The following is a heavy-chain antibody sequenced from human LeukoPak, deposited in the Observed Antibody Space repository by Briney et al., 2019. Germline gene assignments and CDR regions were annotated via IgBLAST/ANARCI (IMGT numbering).Heavy chain of an antibody. J-gene: IGHJ6*02. CDR2: INPSGGNT. CDR3: ARGHEYVWGAELLDYGMDV. Sequence: ASVKVSCKASGYTFTSYYMHWVRQAPRQGLEWMGIINPSGGNTNYAQKFQDRVTMTRDTSTSTVYMELISLRSEDTAVYYCARGHEYVWGAELLDYGMDVWGQGTTVTVPS. CDR1: GYTFTSYY. V-gene: IGHV1-46*01. D-gene: IGHD3-16*01.